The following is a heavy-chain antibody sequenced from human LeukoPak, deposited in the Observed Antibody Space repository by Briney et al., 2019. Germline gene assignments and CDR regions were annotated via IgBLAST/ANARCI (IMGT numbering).Heavy chain of an antibody. J-gene: IGHJ6*02. V-gene: IGHV3-30-3*01. CDR3: ARDKYSSSPGARQYGMDV. CDR1: GFTFSSYA. CDR2: ISYDGSNK. Sequence: GGSLRLSCAASGFTFSSYAMHWVRQAPGKGLEWVAVISYDGSNKYYADSVKGRFTISRDNSKNTLYLQMNSLRAEDTAVYYCARDKYSSSPGARQYGMDVWGQGTTVTVSS. D-gene: IGHD6-13*01.